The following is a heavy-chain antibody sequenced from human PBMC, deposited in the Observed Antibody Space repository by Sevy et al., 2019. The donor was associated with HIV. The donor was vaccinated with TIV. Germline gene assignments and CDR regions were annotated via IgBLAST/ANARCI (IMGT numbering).Heavy chain of an antibody. D-gene: IGHD6-6*01. CDR2: ISFDGSKK. Sequence: GGSLRLSCAASGFVFSTYGMHWVRQAPGKGLEWVALISFDGSKKYYADSVKGRFTISRDNSKNTLYLEMSSLRAEDTAVYYCAKDPSLQLVLDYWGQGTLVTISS. J-gene: IGHJ4*02. V-gene: IGHV3-30*18. CDR1: GFVFSTYG. CDR3: AKDPSLQLVLDY.